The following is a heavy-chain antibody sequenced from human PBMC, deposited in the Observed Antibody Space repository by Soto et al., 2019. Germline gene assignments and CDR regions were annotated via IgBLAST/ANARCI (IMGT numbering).Heavy chain of an antibody. V-gene: IGHV1-2*04. Sequence: ASVKVSCKASGYTFTGYYMHWVRQAPGQGLEWMGWINPNSGGTNYAQKFQGWVTMTRDTSISTAYMELSRLRSDDTAVYYCAREMFCSGTSCNRAFDIWGQGTMVTVSS. D-gene: IGHD2-2*02. J-gene: IGHJ3*02. CDR2: INPNSGGT. CDR1: GYTFTGYY. CDR3: AREMFCSGTSCNRAFDI.